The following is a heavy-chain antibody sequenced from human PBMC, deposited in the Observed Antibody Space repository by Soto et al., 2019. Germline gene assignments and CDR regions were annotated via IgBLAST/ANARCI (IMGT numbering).Heavy chain of an antibody. CDR3: ARVAPFFYFDY. J-gene: IGHJ4*02. CDR2: IYYSGST. Sequence: PSETLSLTCTVSGGSISSYYCSWIRQPPGKGLEWIGYIYYSGSTNYNPSLKSRVTISVDTSKNQFSLKLSSVTAADTAVYYCARVAPFFYFDYWGQGTLVTVSS. D-gene: IGHD2-15*01. V-gene: IGHV4-59*01. CDR1: GGSISSYY.